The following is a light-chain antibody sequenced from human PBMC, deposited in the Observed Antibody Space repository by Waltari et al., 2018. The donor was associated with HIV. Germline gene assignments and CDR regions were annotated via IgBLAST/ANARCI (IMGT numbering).Light chain of an antibody. CDR2: AAS. CDR1: QPVSTY. CDR3: QQTYNTLLFT. V-gene: IGKV1-39*01. J-gene: IGKJ3*01. Sequence: DIQITQSPSSLSASIGDRVTITCRASQPVSTYVNWYQQKPGKAPKLLIYAASSLQSGVPSRFSGSGSGTDFTLTISSLQPEDFATYYCQQTYNTLLFTFGPGTTVDV.